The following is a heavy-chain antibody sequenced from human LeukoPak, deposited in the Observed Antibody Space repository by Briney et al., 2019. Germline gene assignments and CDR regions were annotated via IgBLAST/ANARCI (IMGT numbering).Heavy chain of an antibody. CDR3: AKGGIVVVPAAIPFDY. CDR2: IRYDGSNK. V-gene: IGHV3-30*02. D-gene: IGHD2-2*01. J-gene: IGHJ4*02. Sequence: GGSLRLSCAASGFTFSSYGMHWVRQAPGKGLEWVAFIRYDGSNKYYADSVKGRFTISRDNSKNTLYLQMNGLRAEDTAVYYCAKGGIVVVPAAIPFDYWGQGTLVTVSS. CDR1: GFTFSSYG.